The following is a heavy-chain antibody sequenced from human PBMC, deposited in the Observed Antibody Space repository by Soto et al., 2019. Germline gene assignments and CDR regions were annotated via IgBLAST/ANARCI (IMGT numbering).Heavy chain of an antibody. CDR2: IKSKTDGATT. J-gene: IGHJ4*02. V-gene: IGHV3-15*07. D-gene: IGHD4-17*01. CDR3: TTGFGDYGFH. CDR1: AFTFNNAW. Sequence: EVQLVESGGGLVKPGGSLRLSCAASAFTFNNAWMNWVRQAPGKGLEWVGRIKSKTDGATTDYAAPVKGRFTISRDDSKNTLYLQMNSLKTEDTAVYYCTTGFGDYGFHWGQGTLVTVSS.